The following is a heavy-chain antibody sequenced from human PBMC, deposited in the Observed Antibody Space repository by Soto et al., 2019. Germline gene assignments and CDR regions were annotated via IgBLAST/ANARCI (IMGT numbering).Heavy chain of an antibody. D-gene: IGHD4-4*01. CDR3: ARQYSKIFDY. V-gene: IGHV4-39*01. Sequence: SETLSLTCTVSGGSISSSSYYWGWIRQPPGKGLEWIGSIYYSGSTYYNPSLKSRVTISVDTSKNQFSLKLSSVTVADTAVYYCARQYSKIFDYWGQGTLVTVSS. CDR2: IYYSGST. CDR1: GGSISSSSYY. J-gene: IGHJ4*02.